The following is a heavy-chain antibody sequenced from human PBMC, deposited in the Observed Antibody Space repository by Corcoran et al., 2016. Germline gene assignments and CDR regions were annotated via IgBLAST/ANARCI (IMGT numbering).Heavy chain of an antibody. CDR1: GFTFSTFT. CDR2: ISSGSTYI. CDR3: ASDLVTIFGLVSGWFDP. Sequence: EVQLVESGGGLVKPGGSLRLSCAASGFTFSTFTMNWVRQAPGKGLEWVSSISSGSTYIYYADSVKGRFTISRDNAKNSLYLQMNSLRDEETAVYYCASDLVTIFGLVSGWFDPWGQGTLVTVSS. V-gene: IGHV3-21*01. D-gene: IGHD3-3*01. J-gene: IGHJ5*02.